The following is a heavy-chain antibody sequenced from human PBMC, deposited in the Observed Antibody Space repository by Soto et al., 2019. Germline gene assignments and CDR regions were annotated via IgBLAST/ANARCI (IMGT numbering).Heavy chain of an antibody. J-gene: IGHJ4*02. CDR1: GGSISSYY. Sequence: TSETLSLTCTVSGGSISSYYWSWIRQPPGKGLEWIGYIYYSGSTNYNPSLKSRVTISVDTSKNQFSLKLSSVTAADTAVYYCARVRYFDWLLDYWGQGTLVTVSS. CDR3: ARVRYFDWLLDY. D-gene: IGHD3-9*01. CDR2: IYYSGST. V-gene: IGHV4-59*01.